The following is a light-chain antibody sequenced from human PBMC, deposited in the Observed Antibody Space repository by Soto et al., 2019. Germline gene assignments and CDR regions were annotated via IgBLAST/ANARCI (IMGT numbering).Light chain of an antibody. CDR1: SSDVGGYNY. Sequence: QSALTQPASVSGSPGQSITISCTGTSSDVGGYNYVSWYQQHPGKAPKLMIYDVSNRPSGVSNRFSSSKSGNTASLTISGFQAEDEADYYCSSYTSSSTLVFGTGTKVTVL. J-gene: IGLJ1*01. CDR2: DVS. CDR3: SSYTSSSTLV. V-gene: IGLV2-14*01.